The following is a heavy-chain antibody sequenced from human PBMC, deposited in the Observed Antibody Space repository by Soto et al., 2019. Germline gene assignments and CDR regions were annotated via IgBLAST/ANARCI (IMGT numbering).Heavy chain of an antibody. CDR1: GYSFTDYY. CDR2: INPDSGGT. V-gene: IGHV1-2*02. Sequence: GASVKVSCKASGYSFTDYYMHWVRQAPGQGLEWMGWINPDSGGTNYAQNFQGRVIMTRDPSISTAYMELTGLRSDDTAVYYCARDQMTTVTTNDYYGMDVWGQGTTVTVSS. D-gene: IGHD4-17*01. CDR3: ARDQMTTVTTNDYYGMDV. J-gene: IGHJ6*02.